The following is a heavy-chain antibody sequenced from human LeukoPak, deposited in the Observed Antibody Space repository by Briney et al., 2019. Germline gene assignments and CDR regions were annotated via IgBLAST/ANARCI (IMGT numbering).Heavy chain of an antibody. CDR3: AKERAIVGRSIGMDV. J-gene: IGHJ6*02. CDR2: ISYDGSNK. V-gene: IGHV3-30*18. Sequence: PGRSLRLSCAASGFTFSSYGMHWVRQAPGKGLEWVAVISYDGSNKYYADSVKGRFTISRDNSKNTLYLQMNSLRAEDTAVYYCAKERAIVGRSIGMDVWGQGTTVTASS. CDR1: GFTFSSYG. D-gene: IGHD2-15*01.